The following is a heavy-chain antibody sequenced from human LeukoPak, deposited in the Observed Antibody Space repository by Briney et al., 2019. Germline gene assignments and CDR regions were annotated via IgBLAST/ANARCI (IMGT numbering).Heavy chain of an antibody. CDR3: AREAGGIPLYFFDS. Sequence: ASVKVSCKASGYTFTGFYIHWVRQAPGQGLEGMGWSNPNSGDTNYAQKFQGRVTMTGDTSISTVYMELSRLRSDDTAVYYCAREAGGIPLYFFDSWGHGTLVTVSS. CDR2: SNPNSGDT. V-gene: IGHV1-2*02. D-gene: IGHD3-16*01. J-gene: IGHJ4*01. CDR1: GYTFTGFY.